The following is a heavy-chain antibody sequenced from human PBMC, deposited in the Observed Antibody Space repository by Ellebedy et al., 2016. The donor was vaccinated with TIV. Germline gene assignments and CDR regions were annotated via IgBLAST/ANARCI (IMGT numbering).Heavy chain of an antibody. CDR2: IHHGGST. D-gene: IGHD2-15*01. CDR3: AAKGVVSRTFDI. CDR1: GDSISTHNW. J-gene: IGHJ3*02. Sequence: SETLSLTXTVSGDSISTHNWWSWVRQPPGKGLEWIAEIHHGGSTNYNPSLKSRVTISVDRSNNHFSLKMNSMTAADTAAYYCAAKGVVSRTFDIWGQGTMVAVSS. V-gene: IGHV4-4*02.